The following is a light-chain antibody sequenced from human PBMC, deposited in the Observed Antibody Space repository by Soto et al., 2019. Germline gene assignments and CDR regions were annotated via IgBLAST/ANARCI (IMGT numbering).Light chain of an antibody. CDR2: AAS. J-gene: IGKJ5*01. Sequence: DIQMTQSPSSLSASVGDRVTITCRASQDIRNYLAWFQLKPGKAPKSLIYAASSLQSGVPSKFSGSGSGTDFTRTITSLQPEDFATYYCQQYYDYPLTFGQGTRLEIK. V-gene: IGKV1-16*02. CDR1: QDIRNY. CDR3: QQYYDYPLT.